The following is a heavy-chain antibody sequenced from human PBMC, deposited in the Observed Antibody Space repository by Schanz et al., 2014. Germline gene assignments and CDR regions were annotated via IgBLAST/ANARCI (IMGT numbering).Heavy chain of an antibody. CDR3: ARDGDRCYHNYYMDV. Sequence: QVQLVESGGGLVKPGGSLRLSCAASGFTFRDYYMSWIRQAPGKGLEWVSDISSGSSYANYADSVKGRFTISRDNAKNSLYLQMNSLRAEDTAVYYCARDGDRCYHNYYMDVWGKGTTVTVSS. D-gene: IGHD4-17*01. CDR1: GFTFRDYY. V-gene: IGHV3-11*06. J-gene: IGHJ6*03. CDR2: ISSGSSYA.